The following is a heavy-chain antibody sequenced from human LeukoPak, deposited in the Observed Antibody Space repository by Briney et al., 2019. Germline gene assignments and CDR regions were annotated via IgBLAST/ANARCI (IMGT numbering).Heavy chain of an antibody. Sequence: GGSLRLSCTASGFTFGDYAMSWVRQAPGKGLEWVGFIRSKAYGGTTEYAASVKGRFTISRDDSKSIAYLQMNSLKTEDTAVYYCTRRRGSYYGPHDAFDIWGQGTMVTVSS. CDR1: GFTFGDYA. CDR2: IRSKAYGGTT. D-gene: IGHD1-26*01. J-gene: IGHJ3*02. CDR3: TRRRGSYYGPHDAFDI. V-gene: IGHV3-49*04.